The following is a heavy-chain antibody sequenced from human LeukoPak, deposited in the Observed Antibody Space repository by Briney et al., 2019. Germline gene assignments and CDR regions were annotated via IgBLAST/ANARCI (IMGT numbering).Heavy chain of an antibody. CDR3: ARDLQQLGQHNFDY. CDR2: ISSSSSTI. V-gene: IGHV3-48*01. D-gene: IGHD6-13*01. Sequence: GGSLRLSCAASGFTFSSYSMNWVRQAPGKGLEWVSYISSSSSTIYYADSVKRRFTISRDNAKNSLYLQMNSLRAEDTAVYYCARDLQQLGQHNFDYWGQGTLVTVSS. CDR1: GFTFSSYS. J-gene: IGHJ4*02.